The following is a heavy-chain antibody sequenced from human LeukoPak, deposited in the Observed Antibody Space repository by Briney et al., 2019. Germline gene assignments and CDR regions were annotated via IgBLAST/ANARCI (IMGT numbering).Heavy chain of an antibody. CDR1: GGSFSGYY. CDR2: INHSGST. V-gene: IGHV4-34*01. Sequence: SETLSLTCAVYGGSFSGYYWSWIRQPPGKGLEWIGEINHSGSTNYNPSLKSRVTISVDTSKNQFSLKLSSVTAADTAVYYCARGQIHRIQLWFDPWGQGTLVTVSS. J-gene: IGHJ5*02. D-gene: IGHD5-18*01. CDR3: ARGQIHRIQLWFDP.